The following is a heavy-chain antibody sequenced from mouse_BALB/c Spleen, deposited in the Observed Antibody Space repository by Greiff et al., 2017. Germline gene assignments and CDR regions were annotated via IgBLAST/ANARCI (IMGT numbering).Heavy chain of an antibody. CDR1: GFSLTGYG. J-gene: IGHJ3*01. CDR2: IWAGGST. CDR3: AREGSTMITTFAY. V-gene: IGHV2-9*02. D-gene: IGHD2-4*01. Sequence: VKLVESGPGLVAPSQSLSITCTVSGFSLTGYGVHWVRQPPGKGLEWLGVIWAGGSTNYNSALMSRLSISKDNSKSQVFLKMNSLQTDDTAMYYCAREGSTMITTFAYWGQGTLVTVSA.